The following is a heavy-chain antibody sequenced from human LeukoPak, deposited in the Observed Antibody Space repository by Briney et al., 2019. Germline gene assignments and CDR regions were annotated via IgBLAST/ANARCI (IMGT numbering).Heavy chain of an antibody. D-gene: IGHD3-9*01. J-gene: IGHJ4*02. CDR2: IYSSGKT. CDR1: GGSINNYY. CDR3: ARTPQGDNYFDY. V-gene: IGHV4-4*07. Sequence: SETLSLTCTVSGGSINNYYWTWIRQPAGKGLEWIGRIYSSGKTNYNPSLKRRVTMSVDTSNNQLSLMMTSVTAADTAVFYCARTPQGDNYFDYWGQGHLVTVPS.